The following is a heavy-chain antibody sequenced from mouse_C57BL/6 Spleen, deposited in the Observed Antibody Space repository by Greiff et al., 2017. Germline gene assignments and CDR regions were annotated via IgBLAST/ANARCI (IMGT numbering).Heavy chain of an antibody. CDR1: GFTFTDYY. CDR3: GRYVRYYGSGGYFDV. D-gene: IGHD1-1*01. V-gene: IGHV7-3*01. Sequence: EVMLVESGGGLVQPGGSLSLSCAASGFTFTDYYMSWVRQPPGKALEWLGYIRNKGNGYTTAYSASVQGRFTISRDNSQSILHLQMNALRAADSATYYCGRYVRYYGSGGYFDVWGTGTTVTVSS. CDR2: IRNKGNGYTT. J-gene: IGHJ1*03.